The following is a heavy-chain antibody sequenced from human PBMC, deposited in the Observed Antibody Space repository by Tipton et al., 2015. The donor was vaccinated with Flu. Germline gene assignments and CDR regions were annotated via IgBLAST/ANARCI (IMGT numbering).Heavy chain of an antibody. D-gene: IGHD3-16*01. V-gene: IGHV4-4*07. J-gene: IGHJ5*01. CDR3: AKVLFGWVES. Sequence: TLSLTCTVSGGSISTYFWSWIRQPAGKGLEWIGRISASGSTVYNSSLESRVTLSRDTSKNHFSLRLGSVTAADTAVYYCAKVLFGWVESWAQGTLVTVSS. CDR1: GGSISTYF. CDR2: ISASGST.